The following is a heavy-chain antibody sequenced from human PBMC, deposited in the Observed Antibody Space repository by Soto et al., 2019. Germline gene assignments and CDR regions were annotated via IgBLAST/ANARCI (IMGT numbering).Heavy chain of an antibody. CDR2: ISSSSSTI. V-gene: IGHV3-48*02. CDR3: ARVGEYDSSGWFDY. Sequence: EVQLVESGGGLVQPGGSLRLSCAASGFTFSSYSMNWVRQAPGKGLEWVSYISSSSSTIYYADSVKGRFTISRDNAKNSLYLQTNSLRDEDTAVYYCARVGEYDSSGWFDYWGQGTLVTVSS. CDR1: GFTFSSYS. D-gene: IGHD3-22*01. J-gene: IGHJ4*02.